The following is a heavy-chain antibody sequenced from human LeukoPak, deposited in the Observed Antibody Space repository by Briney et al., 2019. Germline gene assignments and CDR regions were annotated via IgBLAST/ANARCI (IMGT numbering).Heavy chain of an antibody. CDR2: ISKSGST. Sequence: SETLSLTCTVSGGSISNYYWSWIRQPAGKRLEWIGRISKSGSTNYNPSLKSRVTMSVDTSRNQLSLKLSSVTAADTAVYYCARAVTSPYYYYMDVWGKGTTVTVSS. CDR3: ARAVTSPYYYYMDV. CDR1: GGSISNYY. D-gene: IGHD4-17*01. V-gene: IGHV4-4*07. J-gene: IGHJ6*03.